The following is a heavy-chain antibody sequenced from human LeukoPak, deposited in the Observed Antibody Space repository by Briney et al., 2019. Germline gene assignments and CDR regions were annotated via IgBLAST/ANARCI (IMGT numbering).Heavy chain of an antibody. CDR1: GFAFSSYW. D-gene: IGHD3-16*01. Sequence: PGGSLRLSCTASGFAFSSYWMSWVRQAPGKGLEWVANIKQDGSEKYYVDSVKGRFTISIDNAKISLYVQMNSLTAEDTAVYYCARIRGGFFDAFDMWGQGTMVTVSS. V-gene: IGHV3-7*01. CDR3: ARIRGGFFDAFDM. J-gene: IGHJ3*02. CDR2: IKQDGSEK.